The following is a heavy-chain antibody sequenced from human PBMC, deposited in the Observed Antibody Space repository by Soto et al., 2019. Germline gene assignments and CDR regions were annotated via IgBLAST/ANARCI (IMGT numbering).Heavy chain of an antibody. CDR3: ARELLDYYDSSGYPPTYYYGMDV. CDR2: INPNSGGT. CDR1: GYTFTGYY. J-gene: IGHJ6*02. D-gene: IGHD3-22*01. Sequence: ASVKVSCKASGYTFTGYYMHWVRQAPGQGLEWMGWINPNSGGTNYAQKFQGWVTMTRDTSISTAYMELSRLRSDDTAVYYCARELLDYYDSSGYPPTYYYGMDVWRQGTTVTVSS. V-gene: IGHV1-2*04.